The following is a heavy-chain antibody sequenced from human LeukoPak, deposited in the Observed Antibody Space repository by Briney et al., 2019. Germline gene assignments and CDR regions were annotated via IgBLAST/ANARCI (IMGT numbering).Heavy chain of an antibody. CDR1: GYTFTNNW. J-gene: IGHJ3*02. CDR2: IYPGNFDT. CDR3: ASRGDAFDI. Sequence: GESLKISCKGSGYTFTNNWIGWVRQMPAKGLEWMGIIYPGNFDTRYGPSFQGQVTISADKSISTAYLQWSSLKASDTAMYYCASRGDAFDIWGQGTMVTVSS. D-gene: IGHD3-10*01. V-gene: IGHV5-51*01.